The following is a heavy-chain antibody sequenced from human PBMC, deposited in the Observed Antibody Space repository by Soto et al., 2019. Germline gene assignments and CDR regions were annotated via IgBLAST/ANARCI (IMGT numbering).Heavy chain of an antibody. CDR2: IIPIFGTA. Sequence: ASVKVSCKASGGTFSSYAISWVRQAPGQGLEWMGGIIPIFGTANYAQKFQGRVTITADESTSTAYMELSSLRSEDTAVYYCARDGIAVAGTSYYYYGMDVWGQGTTVTVSS. CDR1: GGTFSSYA. J-gene: IGHJ6*02. V-gene: IGHV1-69*13. D-gene: IGHD6-19*01. CDR3: ARDGIAVAGTSYYYYGMDV.